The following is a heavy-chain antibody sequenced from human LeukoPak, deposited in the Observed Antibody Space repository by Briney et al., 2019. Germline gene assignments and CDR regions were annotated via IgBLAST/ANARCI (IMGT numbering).Heavy chain of an antibody. Sequence: ASVKVSCKASGGTFSSYAISWVRQAPGQGLEWMGGIIPIFGTASYAQKFQGRVTITADESTSTAYMELSSLRSEDTAVYYCARVGGVRGVNRYFDYWGQGTLVTVSS. CDR3: ARVGGVRGVNRYFDY. V-gene: IGHV1-69*13. J-gene: IGHJ4*02. CDR2: IIPIFGTA. D-gene: IGHD3-10*01. CDR1: GGTFSSYA.